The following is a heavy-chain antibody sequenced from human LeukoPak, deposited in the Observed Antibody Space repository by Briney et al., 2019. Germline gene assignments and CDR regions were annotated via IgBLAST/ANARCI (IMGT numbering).Heavy chain of an antibody. V-gene: IGHV3-30-3*01. CDR2: ISHDGDNT. Sequence: GGSLRLSCEASGFAFGSYAMHWVRQAPGRGLEGVAVISHDGDNTNSGESVRGRFTISRDNSENTLFLQMNSLRAEDTAIYYCAKDSDLSGRYPDAFDIWGQGTMVTVSS. D-gene: IGHD1-26*01. J-gene: IGHJ3*02. CDR3: AKDSDLSGRYPDAFDI. CDR1: GFAFGSYA.